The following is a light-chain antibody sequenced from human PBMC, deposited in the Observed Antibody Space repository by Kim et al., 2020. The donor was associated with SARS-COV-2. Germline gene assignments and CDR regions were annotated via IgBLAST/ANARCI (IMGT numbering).Light chain of an antibody. Sequence: QSVLTQPPSVSAAPGQKVTISCSGSSSNIGYNYVSWYQQPPGTAPKLLIYDNNKRPSGIPDRFSGSKSGTSATLGITGLQTGDEADYYCGTWDSSLSAVFGGGTQRTVL. CDR3: GTWDSSLSAV. CDR1: SSNIGYNY. V-gene: IGLV1-51*01. CDR2: DNN. J-gene: IGLJ3*02.